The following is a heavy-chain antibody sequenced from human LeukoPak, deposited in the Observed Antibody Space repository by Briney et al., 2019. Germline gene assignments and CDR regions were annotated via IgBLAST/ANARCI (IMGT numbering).Heavy chain of an antibody. CDR1: GFTFSDYY. CDR2: ISSSGSTI. V-gene: IGHV3-11*01. Sequence: GGSLRLSCAASGFTFSDYYMSWIRQAPGKGLEWVSYISSSGSTIYYADSVKGRFTISRDNAKNSLYLQMKSLRAEDTAVYYCARAPYSNYVGYYYGMGVWGQGATVTVSS. CDR3: ARAPYSNYVGYYYGMGV. J-gene: IGHJ6*02. D-gene: IGHD4-11*01.